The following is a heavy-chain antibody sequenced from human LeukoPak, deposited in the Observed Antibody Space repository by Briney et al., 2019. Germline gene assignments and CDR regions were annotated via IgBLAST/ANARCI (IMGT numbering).Heavy chain of an antibody. D-gene: IGHD5-18*01. V-gene: IGHV3-20*04. CDR1: GFTFDDYG. CDR3: AKASLYSYGPGIGPFDS. CDR2: INWNGGST. J-gene: IGHJ4*02. Sequence: GGSLRLSCAASGFTFDDYGMSWVRQAPGKGLEWVSGINWNGGSTGYADSVKGRFTISRDNSKNSLYLQMTTLRGDDTAFYFCAKASLYSYGPGIGPFDSWGLGTLVAVS.